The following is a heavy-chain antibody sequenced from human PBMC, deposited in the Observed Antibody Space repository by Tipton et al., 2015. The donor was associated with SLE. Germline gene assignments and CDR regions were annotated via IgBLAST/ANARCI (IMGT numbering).Heavy chain of an antibody. D-gene: IGHD4-17*01. CDR2: ISYDGSNK. Sequence: SLRLSCAASGFTFSSYAMHWVRQAPGKGLEWVAVISYDGSNKYYADSVKGRFTISRDNSKNTLYLQMNSLRAEDTAVYYCAKSPGTTVKTGYYYYYGMDVWGQGTTVTVSS. CDR1: GFTFSSYA. J-gene: IGHJ6*02. V-gene: IGHV3-30*04. CDR3: AKSPGTTVKTGYYYYYGMDV.